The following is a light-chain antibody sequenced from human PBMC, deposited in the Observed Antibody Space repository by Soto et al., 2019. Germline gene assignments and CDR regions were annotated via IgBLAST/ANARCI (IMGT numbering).Light chain of an antibody. CDR2: STS. CDR3: QQFGISPSMYS. J-gene: IGKJ2*03. V-gene: IGKV3-20*01. Sequence: DTVLTQSPGTLSLSPGERATLACRASQSVSSRYLAWYQQKPGQAPRLLIYSTSSRATGIPARFSGSGSGTDFTLTISRLEPEDFAVYYCQQFGISPSMYSFGQGTKLEIK. CDR1: QSVSSRY.